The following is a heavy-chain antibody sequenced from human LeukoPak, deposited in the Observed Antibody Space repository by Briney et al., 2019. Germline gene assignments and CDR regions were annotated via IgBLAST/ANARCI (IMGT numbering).Heavy chain of an antibody. CDR3: ARGPYYFDS. CDR2: IYHSGST. CDR1: GGSISGSGYY. V-gene: IGHV4-39*07. J-gene: IGHJ4*02. Sequence: SETLSLTCTVSGGSISGSGYYWGWVRQAPGKGLEWIGSIYHSGSTYYNPYLKSRVTISVDTSRNQFSLRLISETAADTAVYYCARGPYYFDSWGQGTLVTASS.